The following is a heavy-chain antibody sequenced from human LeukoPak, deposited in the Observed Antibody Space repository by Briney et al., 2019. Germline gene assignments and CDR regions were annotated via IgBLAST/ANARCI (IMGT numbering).Heavy chain of an antibody. CDR3: ARLLAAADKNNWFDP. CDR2: ISHSGST. V-gene: IGHV4-31*03. CDR1: GGSISSGGYF. D-gene: IGHD6-13*01. J-gene: IGHJ5*02. Sequence: PSETLSLTCTVSGGSISSGGYFWSWVRQHPGKGLEWIGYISHSGSTYYMPSLKSRVTISVDTSKNQFSLKLKSVTAADTAVYYCARLLAAADKNNWFDPWGQGTLVTVSS.